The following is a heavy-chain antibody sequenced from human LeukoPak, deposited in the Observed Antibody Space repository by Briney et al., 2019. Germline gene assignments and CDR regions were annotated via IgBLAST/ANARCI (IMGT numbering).Heavy chain of an antibody. D-gene: IGHD2-15*01. V-gene: IGHV1-2*02. J-gene: IGHJ4*02. CDR1: GYTFTGYY. Sequence: ASVKVSCKASGYTFTGYYMHWVRQAPGQGLEWMGWINPNSGGTNYAQKIQGRVTMTRDTSISTAYMELSRLRSDDTAVYYCAREYCSGGSCYFGPDYWGQGTLVTVSS. CDR2: INPNSGGT. CDR3: AREYCSGGSCYFGPDY.